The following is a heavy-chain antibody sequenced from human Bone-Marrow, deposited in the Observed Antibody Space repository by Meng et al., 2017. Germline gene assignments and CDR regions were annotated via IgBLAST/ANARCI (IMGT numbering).Heavy chain of an antibody. CDR3: ARASSGYGNFEY. V-gene: IGHV3-11*01. Sequence: VQLVESGGGLVKPGGSLRPSCAASGFTFSSYNMTWIRQAPGKGLEWLSCISGSGSTIYYADSVKGRFTISRDNAKNSLYLQMNTLRADDTAVYYCARASSGYGNFEYWGQGTLVTVSS. J-gene: IGHJ4*02. D-gene: IGHD5-18*01. CDR1: GFTFSSYN. CDR2: ISGSGSTI.